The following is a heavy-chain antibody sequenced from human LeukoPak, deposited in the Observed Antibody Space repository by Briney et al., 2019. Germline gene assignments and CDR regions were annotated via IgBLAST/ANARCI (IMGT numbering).Heavy chain of an antibody. D-gene: IGHD3-22*01. CDR2: VYVGDSDT. J-gene: IGHJ4*02. CDR1: GYSFATYW. V-gene: IGHV5-51*01. Sequence: GESLTISCKGSGYSFATYWIAWVRQMPGKGLEWTGIVYVGDSDTRYSPSFQGQVTISADRSISTAYLQWSSLKASDTAMYYCARLHYYASSGSLFDYWGQGTLVTVSS. CDR3: ARLHYYASSGSLFDY.